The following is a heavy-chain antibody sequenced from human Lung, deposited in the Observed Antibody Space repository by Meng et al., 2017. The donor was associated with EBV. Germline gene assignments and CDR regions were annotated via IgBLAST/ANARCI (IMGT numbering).Heavy chain of an antibody. CDR3: VRSSGWVRTGFDP. V-gene: IGHV4-39*01. D-gene: IGHD6-19*01. J-gene: IGHJ5*02. CDR1: GGSIRTRGCY. Sequence: QPRLAEAGPGLVKPAEALSLTCRVVGGSIRTRGCYWGWSGEPPGKRLEWMGGIGHGGITCYTPSLKSRVSVSIDASKSQFSLKLTAVTAADTAVYYCVRSSGWVRTGFDPWGQGTLVTVSS. CDR2: IGHGGIT.